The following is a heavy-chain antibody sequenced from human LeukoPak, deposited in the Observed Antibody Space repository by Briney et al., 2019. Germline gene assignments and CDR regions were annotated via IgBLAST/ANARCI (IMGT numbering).Heavy chain of an antibody. Sequence: ASVKVSCKASGITVTDYFIHWVRQAPGQGLEWMGWINPNSGGTNYAQKFQGRVTMTRDTSISTAYMELSRLRSDDTAVYYCARGGEGITYYYDSSGSRAFDYWGQGTLVTVSS. CDR2: INPNSGGT. J-gene: IGHJ4*02. CDR3: ARGGEGITYYYDSSGSRAFDY. V-gene: IGHV1-2*02. D-gene: IGHD3-22*01. CDR1: GITVTDYF.